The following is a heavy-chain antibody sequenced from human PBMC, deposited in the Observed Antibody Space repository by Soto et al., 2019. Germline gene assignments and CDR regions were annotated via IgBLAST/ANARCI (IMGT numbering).Heavy chain of an antibody. CDR3: ARGRTIFGVVNFDY. CDR1: GGTLSNYA. V-gene: IGHV1-69*01. Sequence: QVPLVQSGAEVKKPGSSVKVSCKASGGTLSNYAIAWVRLAPGQGLGWVGGVIPIFSIMKYAQKFQDRVTFTADDSTNTAYMELSSLTSEDTAVYYCARGRTIFGVVNFDYWGQGTLVTVSS. CDR2: VIPIFSIM. J-gene: IGHJ4*02. D-gene: IGHD3-3*01.